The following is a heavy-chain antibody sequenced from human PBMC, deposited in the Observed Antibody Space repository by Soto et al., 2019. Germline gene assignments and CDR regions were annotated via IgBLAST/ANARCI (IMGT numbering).Heavy chain of an antibody. Sequence: PGGSLRLSCAASGFTFSDYYMSWIRQAPGKGLEWVSYISSSSSYTNYADSVKGRFTISRDNAKNSLYLQMNSLRAEDTAVYYCARDHCSSTSCSPTMDVWGQGTTVTVSS. V-gene: IGHV3-11*05. CDR2: ISSSSSYT. CDR3: ARDHCSSTSCSPTMDV. J-gene: IGHJ6*02. CDR1: GFTFSDYY. D-gene: IGHD2-2*01.